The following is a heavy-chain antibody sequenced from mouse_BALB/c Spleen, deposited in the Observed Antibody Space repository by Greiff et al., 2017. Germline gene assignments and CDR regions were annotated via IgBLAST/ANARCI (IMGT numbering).Heavy chain of an antibody. CDR1: GFTFSDYY. CDR3: ARGGMGPHYYGLWYFDV. Sequence: DVHLVESGGGLVKPGGSLKLSCAASGFTFSDYYMYWVRQTPEKRLEWVATISDGGSYTYYPDSVKGRFTISRDNAKNNLYLQMSSLKSEDTAMYYCARGGMGPHYYGLWYFDVWGAGTTVTVSS. D-gene: IGHD1-2*01. V-gene: IGHV5-4*02. J-gene: IGHJ1*01. CDR2: ISDGGSYT.